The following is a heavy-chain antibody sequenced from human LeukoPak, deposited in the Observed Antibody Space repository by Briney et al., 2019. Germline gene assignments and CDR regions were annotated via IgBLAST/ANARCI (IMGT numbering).Heavy chain of an antibody. D-gene: IGHD6-13*01. CDR2: IIPIFGTA. J-gene: IGHJ3*02. Sequence: SVKVSCKASGGTFSSYAISWVRQAPGQGLEWMGGIIPIFGTANYAQKFQGRVTITTDESTSTAYMELSSLRSEDTAVYCCARGRVYNIAAAGTIRGIDAFDIWGQGTMVTVSS. V-gene: IGHV1-69*05. CDR1: GGTFSSYA. CDR3: ARGRVYNIAAAGTIRGIDAFDI.